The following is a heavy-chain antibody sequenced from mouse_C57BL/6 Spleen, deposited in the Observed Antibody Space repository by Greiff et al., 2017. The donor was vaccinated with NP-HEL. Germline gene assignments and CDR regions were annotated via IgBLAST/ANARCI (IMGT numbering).Heavy chain of an antibody. J-gene: IGHJ2*01. Sequence: QVQLQQPGAELVKPGASVKMSCKASGYTFTSYWITWVKQRPGQGLEWIGDIYPGSGSTNYNEKFKSKATLTVDTSSSTAYMQLSSLTSEDSAVYYCAREVAYYGSSYFDYWGQGTTLTVSS. CDR3: AREVAYYGSSYFDY. V-gene: IGHV1-55*01. CDR2: IYPGSGST. CDR1: GYTFTSYW. D-gene: IGHD1-1*01.